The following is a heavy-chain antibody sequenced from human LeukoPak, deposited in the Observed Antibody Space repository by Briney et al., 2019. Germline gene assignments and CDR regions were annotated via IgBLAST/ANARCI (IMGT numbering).Heavy chain of an antibody. J-gene: IGHJ3*01. Sequence: GASVKVSCKASGYTFTAYYMHWVRQAPGQGLEWMGWINPNSGGTKYAQKFQGRVTMTGDTSISTAYMELSRLTSDDTAMYYCARDGRYCSSTTCRTNDGFDVWGQGTMVTVSS. D-gene: IGHD2-2*01. CDR2: INPNSGGT. CDR1: GYTFTAYY. CDR3: ARDGRYCSSTTCRTNDGFDV. V-gene: IGHV1-2*02.